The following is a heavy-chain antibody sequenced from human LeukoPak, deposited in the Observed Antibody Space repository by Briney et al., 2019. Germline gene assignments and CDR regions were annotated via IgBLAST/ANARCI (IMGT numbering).Heavy chain of an antibody. CDR2: IIPIFGTA. Sequence: SVKVSCKASGGTFSSYAISWVRQAPGQGLEWMGGIIPIFGTANYAQKFQGRVTITTDESTSTAYMELSSLRSEDTAVYYCARDGIQLSVRDAFDIWGQGTMVTVSS. D-gene: IGHD5-18*01. CDR1: GGTFSSYA. J-gene: IGHJ3*02. V-gene: IGHV1-69*05. CDR3: ARDGIQLSVRDAFDI.